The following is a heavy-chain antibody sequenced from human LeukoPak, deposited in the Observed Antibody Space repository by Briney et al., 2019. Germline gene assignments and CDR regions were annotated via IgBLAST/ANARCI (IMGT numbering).Heavy chain of an antibody. CDR3: ARYDSSGRAIDY. Sequence: PGGSLRLSCAAAGFALSGYWMNWVRQAPGKGLEWVASENQGGSKPYYVDSMKGRFTISRDNAENSLYLQMNSLRAEDTAVYYCARYDSSGRAIDYWGQGTLVTVSS. D-gene: IGHD3-22*01. CDR2: ENQGGSKP. V-gene: IGHV3-7*01. CDR1: GFALSGYW. J-gene: IGHJ4*02.